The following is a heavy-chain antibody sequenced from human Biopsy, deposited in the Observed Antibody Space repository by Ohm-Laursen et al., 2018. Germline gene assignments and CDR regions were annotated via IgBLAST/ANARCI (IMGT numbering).Heavy chain of an antibody. CDR1: GFSFSSYG. CDR3: ARRRPIDY. V-gene: IGHV3-48*04. Sequence: SLRLSCAASGFSFSSYGMHWFRQAPGKGLEWISYISAAGPAMFYADSVRGRFTISRDNANNLLYLQMDSLRAEDTAVYYCARRRPIDYWGQGILVTVSS. J-gene: IGHJ4*02. CDR2: ISAAGPAM.